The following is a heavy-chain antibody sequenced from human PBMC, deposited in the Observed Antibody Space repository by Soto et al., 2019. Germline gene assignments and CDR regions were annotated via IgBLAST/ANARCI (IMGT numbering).Heavy chain of an antibody. CDR1: GFTFSDHY. CDR3: ASGRRSGYSSYYGMDV. D-gene: IGHD1-26*01. Sequence: GGSLRLSCAASGFTFSDHYRDWVRQAPGKGLEWVGRTRNKANSYTTEYAASVKGRFTISRDDSKNSLYLQMNSLKTEDTAVYYCASGRRSGYSSYYGMDVWGQGTTVTVSS. V-gene: IGHV3-72*01. J-gene: IGHJ6*02. CDR2: TRNKANSYTT.